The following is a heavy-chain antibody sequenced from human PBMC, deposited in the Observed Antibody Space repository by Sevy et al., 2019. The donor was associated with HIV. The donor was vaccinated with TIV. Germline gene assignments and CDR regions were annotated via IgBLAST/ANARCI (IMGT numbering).Heavy chain of an antibody. Sequence: ASVKVSCKTSGYSFTNYGINWVRQAPGQGLEWMGWISTHTSKTEYAQDFQDRLTLTTETPTSTVYMELRSLRFDDTAVYFCARAQYYYDSVSYYPLRGASDYWGQGALVTVSS. CDR2: ISTHTSKT. D-gene: IGHD3-22*01. CDR1: GYSFTNYG. J-gene: IGHJ4*02. CDR3: ARAQYYYDSVSYYPLRGASDY. V-gene: IGHV1-18*01.